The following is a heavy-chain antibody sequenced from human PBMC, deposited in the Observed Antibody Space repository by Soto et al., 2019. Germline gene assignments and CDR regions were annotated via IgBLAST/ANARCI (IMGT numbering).Heavy chain of an antibody. CDR2: IYYSGST. CDR1: GGSISSGGYY. D-gene: IGHD6-6*01. V-gene: IGHV4-31*03. J-gene: IGHJ6*03. Sequence: QVQLQESGPGLVKPSQTLSLTCTVSGGSISSGGYYWSWIRQHPGKGLEWIGYIYYSGSTYYNPSLKSRVTISVDTYKNQFSLKLSSVTAADTAVYYCARNLEYSSSGQYYYYYMDVWGKGTTVTVSS. CDR3: ARNLEYSSSGQYYYYYMDV.